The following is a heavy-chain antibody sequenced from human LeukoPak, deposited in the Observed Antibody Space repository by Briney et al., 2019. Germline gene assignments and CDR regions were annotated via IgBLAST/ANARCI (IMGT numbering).Heavy chain of an antibody. Sequence: GGSLRLSCAASGFTFSSYSMNWVRQAPGKGLEWVSSISSSSSYIYYADSVKGRFTISRDNAKNSLYLQMNSLRAEDTAVYYCARGPYGSGSHHDYWGQGTLVTVSS. V-gene: IGHV3-21*01. CDR2: ISSSSSYI. CDR3: ARGPYGSGSHHDY. CDR1: GFTFSSYS. J-gene: IGHJ4*02. D-gene: IGHD3-10*01.